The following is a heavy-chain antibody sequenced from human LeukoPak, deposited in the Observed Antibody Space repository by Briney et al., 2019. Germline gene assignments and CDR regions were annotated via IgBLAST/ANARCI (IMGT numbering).Heavy chain of an antibody. V-gene: IGHV1-2*02. CDR3: ARITYDFWSGYYMPDDP. D-gene: IGHD3-3*01. CDR1: GYTFTGYY. J-gene: IGHJ5*02. CDR2: INPNSGGT. Sequence: GPVRVSCKASGYTFTGYYMHWVRQAPGQGLEWMGWINPNSGGTNYAQKFQGRVTMTRDTSISTAYMELSRLRSDDTAVYYCARITYDFWSGYYMPDDPWGQGTLVTVSS.